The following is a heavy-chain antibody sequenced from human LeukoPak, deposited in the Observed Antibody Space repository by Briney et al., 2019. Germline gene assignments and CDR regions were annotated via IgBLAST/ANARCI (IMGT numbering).Heavy chain of an antibody. CDR2: IHYSGNT. CDR3: ARSRYCSGGSCDAFDI. Sequence: PSETLSLTCTVSGGSISGYYWSWTRQSPGKGLEWIGYIHYSGNTNYNPSLKSRVTISIDTSKNQFSLKLISVTAADTAVYYCARSRYCSGGSCDAFDIWGQGTMVTVSS. V-gene: IGHV4-59*01. CDR1: GGSISGYY. D-gene: IGHD2-15*01. J-gene: IGHJ3*02.